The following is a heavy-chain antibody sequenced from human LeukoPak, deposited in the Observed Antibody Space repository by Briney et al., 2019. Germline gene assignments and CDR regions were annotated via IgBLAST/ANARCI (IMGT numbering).Heavy chain of an antibody. Sequence: ASVKVSCKASGYTFTGYYMHWVRQAPGQGLEWMGWINPNSGGTNYAQKFQGRVTMTRDTSISTAYMELSRLRAEDTAVYFCARSGSYLNSRAYRDYWSQGSLVTVS. J-gene: IGHJ4*02. V-gene: IGHV1-2*02. D-gene: IGHD3-10*01. CDR3: ARSGSYLNSRAYRDY. CDR1: GYTFTGYY. CDR2: INPNSGGT.